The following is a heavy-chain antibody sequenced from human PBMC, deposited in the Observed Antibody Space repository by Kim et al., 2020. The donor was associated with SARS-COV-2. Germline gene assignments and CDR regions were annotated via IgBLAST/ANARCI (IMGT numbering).Heavy chain of an antibody. Sequence: VSVKSRITINPDTSKTQFSLQLNSVTPEDTAVYYCARVSVGSWPHYYFDYWGQGTLVTVSS. J-gene: IGHJ4*02. V-gene: IGHV6-1*01. CDR3: ARVSVGSWPHYYFDY. D-gene: IGHD6-13*01.